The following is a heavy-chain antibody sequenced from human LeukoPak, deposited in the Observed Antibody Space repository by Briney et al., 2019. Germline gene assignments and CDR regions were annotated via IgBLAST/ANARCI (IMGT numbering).Heavy chain of an antibody. D-gene: IGHD5-12*01. CDR2: INPSGGST. Sequence: GASVKVSCKASGYTFTSYYMHWVRQAPGQGLEWMGIINPSGGSTSYAQKFQGRVTMTRDTSTSTVYMELSSLRSEDTAVYYCARDHHSNIVATIKGQQLVREDYWGQGTLVTVSS. CDR3: ARDHHSNIVATIKGQQLVREDY. J-gene: IGHJ4*02. CDR1: GYTFTSYY. V-gene: IGHV1-46*03.